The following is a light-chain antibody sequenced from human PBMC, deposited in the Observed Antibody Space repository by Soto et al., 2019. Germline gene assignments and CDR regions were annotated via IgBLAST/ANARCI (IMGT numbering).Light chain of an antibody. J-gene: IGKJ1*01. Sequence: EIVLTQSPATLSLSPGERATLSCRASQSVGPYLAWYQQKPGQAPRLLIYDAFNRATGVPARFSGGGSGTDLTLTISSLEHEDFALYYCQQRATWPWTFGQGTKVEIK. V-gene: IGKV3-11*01. CDR1: QSVGPY. CDR3: QQRATWPWT. CDR2: DAF.